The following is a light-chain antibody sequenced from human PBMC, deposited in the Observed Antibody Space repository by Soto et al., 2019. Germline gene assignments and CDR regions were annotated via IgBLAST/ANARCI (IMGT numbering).Light chain of an antibody. CDR2: GAS. CDR3: QQYGRSPWT. Sequence: IVWTQSPGTLSLSPGERATLSCRASQSVSSSYLAWYQQKPGQAPRLLIYGASSRATGIPDRFSGSGSGTDFTLTISRLEPEDFAVYYCQQYGRSPWTFGQGTKVDIK. V-gene: IGKV3-20*01. CDR1: QSVSSSY. J-gene: IGKJ1*01.